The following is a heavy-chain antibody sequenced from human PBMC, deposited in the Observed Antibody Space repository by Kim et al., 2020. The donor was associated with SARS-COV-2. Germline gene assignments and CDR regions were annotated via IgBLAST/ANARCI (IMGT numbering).Heavy chain of an antibody. CDR1: GGSFSGYY. Sequence: SETLSLTCAVYGGSFSGYYWSWIRQPPGKGLEWIWEINHSGSTNYNPSLKSRVTISVATSQNQFSLKLSSATAADTAVYYCARGRRFWDRINWFDPWGQGTLVTVSS. CDR3: ARGRRFWDRINWFDP. CDR2: INHSGST. D-gene: IGHD3-10*01. J-gene: IGHJ5*02. V-gene: IGHV4-34*01.